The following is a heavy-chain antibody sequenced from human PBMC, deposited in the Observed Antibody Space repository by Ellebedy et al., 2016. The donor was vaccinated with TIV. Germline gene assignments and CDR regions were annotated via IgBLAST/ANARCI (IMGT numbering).Heavy chain of an antibody. CDR1: GYTFTDYY. J-gene: IGHJ4*02. Sequence: ASVKVSCKASGYTFTDYYMYWVRQAPGQGLEWMGWINPNSGGTNYAQKFQGRVTMTRDTSISTAYMELSRLSSVTAADTAVYYCASGGGVLPLDYWGQGTLVTVSS. D-gene: IGHD3-16*01. CDR2: INPNSGGT. V-gene: IGHV1-2*02. CDR3: ASGGGVLPLDY.